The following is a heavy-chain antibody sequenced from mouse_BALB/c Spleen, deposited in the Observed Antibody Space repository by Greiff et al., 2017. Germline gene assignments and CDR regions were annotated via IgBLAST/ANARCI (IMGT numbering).Heavy chain of an antibody. D-gene: IGHD2-14*01. CDR3: ARAYRYAAMDY. CDR2: INPYNGDT. J-gene: IGHJ4*01. Sequence: VQLKESGPELVKPGASVKISCKASGYSFTGYFMNWVMQSHGKSLAWIGRINPYNGDTFYNQKFKGKATLTVDKSSSTAHMELRSLASEDSAVYYCARAYRYAAMDYWGQGTSVTVSS. CDR1: GYSFTGYF. V-gene: IGHV1-20*02.